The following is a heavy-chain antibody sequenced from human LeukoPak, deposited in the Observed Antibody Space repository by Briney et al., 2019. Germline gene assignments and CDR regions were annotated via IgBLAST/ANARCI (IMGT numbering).Heavy chain of an antibody. CDR1: GFTFSSYS. J-gene: IGHJ4*02. CDR2: IRRTSDYI. Sequence: GGSLRLSCAASGFTFSSYSMNWVRQAPGKGLEWVSSIRRTSDYIYYADSVKGRFTISRDNAKNSLYLQMNSLRAEDTAVYYCARARGVGAISYWGQGTLVTVSS. V-gene: IGHV3-21*01. CDR3: ARARGVGAISY. D-gene: IGHD1-26*01.